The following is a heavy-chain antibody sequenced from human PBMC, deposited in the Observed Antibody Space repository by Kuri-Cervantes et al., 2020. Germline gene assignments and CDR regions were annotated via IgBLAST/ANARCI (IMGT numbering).Heavy chain of an antibody. V-gene: IGHV3-30-3*01. CDR3: ARGFDY. J-gene: IGHJ4*02. CDR2: ISYDGSNK. CDR1: GFTFSSYA. Sequence: LKISCAASGFTFSSYAMHWVRQAPGKGLEWVAVISYDGSNKYYADSVKGRFTISRDNSKNTLYLQMNSLRAEDTAVYYCARGFDYWGQGTLVTVSS.